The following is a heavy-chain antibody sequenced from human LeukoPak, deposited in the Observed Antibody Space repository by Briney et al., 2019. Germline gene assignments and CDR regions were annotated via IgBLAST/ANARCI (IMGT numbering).Heavy chain of an antibody. Sequence: GRSLRLSCAASGFTFSSYAMHWVRQAPGKGLEWVAVISYDGSNKYYADSVKGRFTISRDNSKNSLYLQMNSLRAEDTAVYYCARVQSSIPYYYYYYMDVWGKGTTVTVSS. J-gene: IGHJ6*03. CDR1: GFTFSSYA. D-gene: IGHD2-2*02. CDR2: ISYDGSNK. V-gene: IGHV3-30*04. CDR3: ARVQSSIPYYYYYYMDV.